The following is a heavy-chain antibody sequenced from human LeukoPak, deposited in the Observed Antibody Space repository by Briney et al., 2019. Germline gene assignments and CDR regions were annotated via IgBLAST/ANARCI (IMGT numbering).Heavy chain of an antibody. Sequence: SVKVSCKPSGGTLNDYAVYWVRQAPGQGLEWMARIIPLFGTVNYAQNFQDRLTLSADKSTNTTHMELCSPRFDDTPIHYCATPPPRYSFSNHYYYMDGWGRGTTVTVSS. D-gene: IGHD1-1*01. CDR3: ATPPPRYSFSNHYYYMDG. J-gene: IGHJ6*03. CDR2: IIPLFGTV. V-gene: IGHV1-69*06. CDR1: GGTLNDYA.